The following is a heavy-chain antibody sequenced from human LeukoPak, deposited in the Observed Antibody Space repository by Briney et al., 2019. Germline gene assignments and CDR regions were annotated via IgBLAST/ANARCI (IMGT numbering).Heavy chain of an antibody. V-gene: IGHV1-69*05. CDR3: AAYYYMDV. Sequence: SVQVPCQASGRTFRRYAISWVRQAPGQRLEWMGGIIPIFGTANYAQKFQGRVTITTDESTSTAYMELSSLRSEDTAVYSFAAYYYMDVWGKGTTVTVSS. J-gene: IGHJ6*03. CDR1: GRTFRRYA. CDR2: IIPIFGTA.